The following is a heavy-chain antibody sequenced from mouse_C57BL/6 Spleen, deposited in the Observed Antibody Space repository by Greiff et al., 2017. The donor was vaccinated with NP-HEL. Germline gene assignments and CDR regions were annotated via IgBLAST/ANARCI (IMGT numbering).Heavy chain of an antibody. CDR1: GFTFSDYY. CDR3: ARPSDSSGFSFDY. D-gene: IGHD3-2*02. Sequence: DVHLVESGGGLVQPGGSLKLSCAASGFTFSDYYMYWVRQTPEKRLEWVAYISNGGGSTYYPDTVKGRFTISRDNAKNTLYLQMSRLKSEDTAMYYCARPSDSSGFSFDYWGQGTTLTVSS. V-gene: IGHV5-12*01. CDR2: ISNGGGST. J-gene: IGHJ2*01.